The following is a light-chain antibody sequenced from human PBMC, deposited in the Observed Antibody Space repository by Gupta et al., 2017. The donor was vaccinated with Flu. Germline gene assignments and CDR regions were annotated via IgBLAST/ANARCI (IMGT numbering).Light chain of an antibody. Sequence: DIVITAAPLSLSVTPGQPASIPCKSSQSLLHSDGKTYLYWYLQKPGQPPQLIIYEVSNRISGAADRSGGGGARXDSPPIXSREDDDDAVDYYCKQSIPPCTFGXGTKVEIK. V-gene: IGKV2D-29*01. CDR3: KQSIPPCT. CDR1: QSLLHSDGKTY. J-gene: IGKJ4*01. CDR2: EVS.